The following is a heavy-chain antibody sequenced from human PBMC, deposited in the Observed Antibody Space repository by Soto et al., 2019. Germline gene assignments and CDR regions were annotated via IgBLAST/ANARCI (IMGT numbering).Heavy chain of an antibody. CDR3: ARDGRYSSSCLDY. D-gene: IGHD6-13*01. CDR1: GFTFSSYG. CDR2: IWYDGSNK. J-gene: IGHJ4*02. V-gene: IGHV3-33*01. Sequence: PGGSLRLSCAASGFTFSSYGMHWVRQAPGKGLEWGAVIWYDGSNKYYADSVKGRFTISRDNSKNTLYLQMNSLRAEDTAVYYCARDGRYSSSCLDYWGQGTLVTVSS.